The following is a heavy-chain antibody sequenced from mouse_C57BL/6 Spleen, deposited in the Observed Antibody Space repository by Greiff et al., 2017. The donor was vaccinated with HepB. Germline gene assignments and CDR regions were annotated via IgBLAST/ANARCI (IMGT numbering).Heavy chain of an antibody. CDR3: ARDRVTTPYAMDY. Sequence: EVKLVESGGGLVKPGGSLKLSCAASGFTFSSYAMSWVRQTPEKRLEWVATISDGGSYTYYPDNVKGRFTISRDNAKNNLYLQMSHLKSEDTAMYYCARDRVTTPYAMDYWGQGTSVTVSS. V-gene: IGHV5-4*01. CDR1: GFTFSSYA. D-gene: IGHD2-1*01. CDR2: ISDGGSYT. J-gene: IGHJ4*01.